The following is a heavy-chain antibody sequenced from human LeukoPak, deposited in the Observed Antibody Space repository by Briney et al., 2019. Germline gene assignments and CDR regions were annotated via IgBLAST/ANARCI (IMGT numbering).Heavy chain of an antibody. CDR1: GFTVSSNY. J-gene: IGHJ6*03. CDR3: ARAGGDPYYYYYMDV. V-gene: IGHV3-66*01. Sequence: GGSLRLSCAASGFTVSSNYMSWVRQAPGKGLEWVSVIYSGGSTYYADSVKGRFTISRDNSKNTLYLQMNRLRAEDTAVYYCARAGGDPYYYYYMDVWGKGTTVTISS. CDR2: IYSGGST. D-gene: IGHD2-21*01.